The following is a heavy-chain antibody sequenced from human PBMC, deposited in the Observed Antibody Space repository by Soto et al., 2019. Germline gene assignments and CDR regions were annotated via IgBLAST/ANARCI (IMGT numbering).Heavy chain of an antibody. D-gene: IGHD6-13*01. Sequence: PGGSLRLSCAASGFTFDDYTMHWVRQAPGKGLEWVSLISWDGGSTYYADSVKGRFTISRDNSKNSLYLQMNSLRTEDTALYYWAKPSSWEMVDAFDIWGQGTMVTFSS. J-gene: IGHJ3*02. CDR1: GFTFDDYT. CDR2: ISWDGGST. CDR3: AKPSSWEMVDAFDI. V-gene: IGHV3-43*01.